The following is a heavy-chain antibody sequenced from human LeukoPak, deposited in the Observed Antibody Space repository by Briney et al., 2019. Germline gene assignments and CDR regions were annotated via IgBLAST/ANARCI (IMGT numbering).Heavy chain of an antibody. V-gene: IGHV4-4*07. CDR1: GGSISSYY. CDR3: GREARRRRYFDWLSEPDAFDI. D-gene: IGHD3-9*01. Sequence: KPSEPLSLPCTVSGGSISSYYWSCIRQPAGKGLEWIGCIYTSGRTNYNPSLKSRVTMSVDTSKNQFSLKLSSVTAADTAVYYCGREARRRRYFDWLSEPDAFDIWGQGTMVTVSS. CDR2: IYTSGRT. J-gene: IGHJ3*02.